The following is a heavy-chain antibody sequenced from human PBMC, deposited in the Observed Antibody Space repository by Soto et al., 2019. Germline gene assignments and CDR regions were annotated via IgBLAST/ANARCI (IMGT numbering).Heavy chain of an antibody. CDR1: DGSVSIGTYY. V-gene: IGHV4-61*01. D-gene: IGHD2-21*01. Sequence: QVQLQESGPGLVKPSETLSLTCTVSDGSVSIGTYYWSWIRQPPGKGLEWIGFIHYSGSTNYNPSLKGRVTMSVDTSKNHFSLKLTSVNAADTAVYYCTRGGDAYKNGHWGQGTLVTVSS. CDR2: IHYSGST. CDR3: TRGGDAYKNGH. J-gene: IGHJ4*02.